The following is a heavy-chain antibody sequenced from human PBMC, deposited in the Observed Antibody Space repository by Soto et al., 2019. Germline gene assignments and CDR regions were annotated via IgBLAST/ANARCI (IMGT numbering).Heavy chain of an antibody. CDR3: ARRIAVAGTDYSDS. CDR1: GYSITSGSY. CDR2: IFHNGGT. J-gene: IGHJ4*02. Sequence: PSETLSLTCGVSGYSITSGSYWGWIRQPPGKGLEGVGNIFHNGGTYDNPSLRGRLTMSVDTSKNQFSLKLSSVTAADTAVYYCARRIAVAGTDYSDSWGPGTLVTVSS. V-gene: IGHV4-38-2*01. D-gene: IGHD6-19*01.